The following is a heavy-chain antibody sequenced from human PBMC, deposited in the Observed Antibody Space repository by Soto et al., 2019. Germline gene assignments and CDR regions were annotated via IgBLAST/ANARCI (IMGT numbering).Heavy chain of an antibody. CDR1: GYTFTSYG. CDR2: ISAYNGNT. V-gene: IGHV1-18*04. D-gene: IGHD5-12*01. J-gene: IGHJ6*02. Sequence: GDSVEVSWKASGYTFTSYGISWVREAPGEGLEWMGWISAYNGNTNYAQKLQGRVTMTTDTSTSTAYMELRSLRSDDTAVYYCARDLLDIVATISLFGMDVWGQGTTVTVSS. CDR3: ARDLLDIVATISLFGMDV.